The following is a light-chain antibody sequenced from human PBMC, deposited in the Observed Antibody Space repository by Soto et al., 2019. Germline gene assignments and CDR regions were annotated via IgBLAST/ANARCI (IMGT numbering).Light chain of an antibody. Sequence: QSALTQPRSVSGSPGQRVTISCTGTSSNVGGYYYVSWYQQHPGKAPKLMIYDVTKRPSGVPDRFSGSKSGNTPSLTISGLQGEDEAYYYCYSYAVRDTFVFGTGTKLTVL. CDR1: SSNVGGYYY. V-gene: IGLV2-11*01. J-gene: IGLJ1*01. CDR2: DVT. CDR3: YSYAVRDTFV.